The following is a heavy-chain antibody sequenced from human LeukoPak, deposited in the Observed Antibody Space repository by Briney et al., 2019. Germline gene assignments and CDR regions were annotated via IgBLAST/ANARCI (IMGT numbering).Heavy chain of an antibody. J-gene: IGHJ4*02. CDR3: AKMGSGGSSQGFFDY. D-gene: IGHD2-15*01. V-gene: IGHV3-33*06. CDR2: IWYDGSNK. Sequence: GRSLRLSCAASGFTFSSYGMHWVRQAPGKGLEWVAVIWYDGSNKYYADSVKGRFTISRDNSKNTLYLQMNSLRAEDTAVYYCAKMGSGGSSQGFFDYWGQGTLVTVSS. CDR1: GFTFSSYG.